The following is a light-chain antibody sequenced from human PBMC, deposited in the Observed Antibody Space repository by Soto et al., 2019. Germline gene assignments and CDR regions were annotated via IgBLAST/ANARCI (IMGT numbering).Light chain of an antibody. CDR1: QSVNSH. V-gene: IGKV3-11*01. Sequence: IVLALSPATLSLYPTEGATRSCKTSQSVNSHLAWYQQKPGQAPRLVIYNASQRATGIPARFSGSGSGTDFTLTISILEPEDFTVYCCPERRYRLTTSGQGRRLEIK. CDR2: NAS. J-gene: IGKJ5*01. CDR3: PERRYRLTT.